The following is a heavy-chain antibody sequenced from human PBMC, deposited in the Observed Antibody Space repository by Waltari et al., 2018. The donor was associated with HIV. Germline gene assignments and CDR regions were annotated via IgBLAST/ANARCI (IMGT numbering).Heavy chain of an antibody. J-gene: IGHJ2*01. CDR2: VYYGCPT. Sequence: QLQESGPAFGKTSENLSLSCPLSGVPPTSKNYYCGWVDQSPGNRLDWFASVYYGCPTYNNPSLKSRLSLSLDTSKNLLSLNVTSVTAADTAVYDCARHSGPYVHFFDLWGRGTLVTVTS. V-gene: IGHV4-39*01. CDR1: GVPPTSKNYY. D-gene: IGHD3-16*01. CDR3: ARHSGPYVHFFDL.